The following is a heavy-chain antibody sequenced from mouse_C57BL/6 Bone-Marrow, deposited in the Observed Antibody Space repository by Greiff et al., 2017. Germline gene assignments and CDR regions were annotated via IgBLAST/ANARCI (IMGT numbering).Heavy chain of an antibody. D-gene: IGHD3-3*01. J-gene: IGHJ3*01. V-gene: IGHV1-82*01. Sequence: VKLQESGPELVKPGASVKISCKASGYAFSSSWMNWVKQRPGKGLEWIGRIYPGDGDTNYNGKFKGKATLTADKSSSTAYMQLSSLTSEDSAVCFCARLGRGFAYWGQGTLVTVSA. CDR2: IYPGDGDT. CDR1: GYAFSSSW. CDR3: ARLGRGFAY.